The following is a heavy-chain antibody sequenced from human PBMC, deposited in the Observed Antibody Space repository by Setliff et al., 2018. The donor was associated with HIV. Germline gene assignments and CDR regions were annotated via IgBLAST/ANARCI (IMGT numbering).Heavy chain of an antibody. D-gene: IGHD3-22*01. CDR2: MNPNSGNT. Sequence: GASVKVSCKASGYTFSSYDINWVRQATGQGLEWMGWMNPNSGNTGYAQKFQGRVTMTRDTSISTACMELNNLKFEDTAVYYCARARRDSYDRGRRNHYYIDVWGKGTTVTVSS. CDR3: ARARRDSYDRGRRNHYYIDV. CDR1: GYTFSSYD. V-gene: IGHV1-8*02. J-gene: IGHJ6*03.